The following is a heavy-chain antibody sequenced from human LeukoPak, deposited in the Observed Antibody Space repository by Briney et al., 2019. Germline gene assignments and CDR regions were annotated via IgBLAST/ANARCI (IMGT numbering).Heavy chain of an antibody. V-gene: IGHV4-39*07. D-gene: IGHD6-13*01. CDR3: ARDKAAADRSLDY. CDR2: IYYRGNT. J-gene: IGHJ4*02. CDR1: GGSISSSSYY. Sequence: SETLSLTCSVSGGSISSSSYYWGWIRQPPGKGLEWIGSIYYRGNTYYNPSLKSRVTISVDTSKNQFSLKLSSVTAADTALYYCARDKAAADRSLDYWGQGTLVTISS.